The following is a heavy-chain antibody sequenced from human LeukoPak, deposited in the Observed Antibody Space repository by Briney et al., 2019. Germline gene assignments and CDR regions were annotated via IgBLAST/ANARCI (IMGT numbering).Heavy chain of an antibody. Sequence: SETLSLTCSVSDGSISNSSYYWAWIRQPPGKGLEWVGSVYYGGSTYYNPSLKSRVTISVDTSKNQFSLKLSSVTAADTAVYYCARHSSGWPYEHDAFDIWGQGTMVTVSS. CDR1: DGSISNSSYY. V-gene: IGHV4-39*07. CDR2: VYYGGST. D-gene: IGHD6-19*01. CDR3: ARHSSGWPYEHDAFDI. J-gene: IGHJ3*02.